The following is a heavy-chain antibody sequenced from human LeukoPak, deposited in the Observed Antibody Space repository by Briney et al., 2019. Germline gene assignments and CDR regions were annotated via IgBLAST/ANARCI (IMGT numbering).Heavy chain of an antibody. J-gene: IGHJ4*02. Sequence: SETRSLTCTVSGGSISSYYWSWIRQPPGKGLEWIGYIYYSGSTNYNPSLKSRVTISVDTSKNQFSLKLSSVTAADTAVYYCARGHDYVWGSYRTTFDYWGQGTLVTVSS. CDR2: IYYSGST. V-gene: IGHV4-59*01. CDR3: ARGHDYVWGSYRTTFDY. D-gene: IGHD3-16*02. CDR1: GGSISSYY.